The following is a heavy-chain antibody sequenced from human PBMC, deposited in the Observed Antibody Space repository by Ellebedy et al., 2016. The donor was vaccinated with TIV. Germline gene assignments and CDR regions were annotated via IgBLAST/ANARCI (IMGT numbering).Heavy chain of an antibody. J-gene: IGHJ4*02. CDR3: ARPGASYSSSWYDFDC. V-gene: IGHV3-21*01. Sequence: PGGSLRLSCAASGFTFSSFTMNWVRQAPGKGLEWVSSLSSSATYIHNADSVKGRFTISRDNAKNSLYLQMNSLRVEDTAVYYCARPGASYSSSWYDFDCWGQGTLVTVSS. CDR1: GFTFSSFT. CDR2: LSSSATYI. D-gene: IGHD6-13*01.